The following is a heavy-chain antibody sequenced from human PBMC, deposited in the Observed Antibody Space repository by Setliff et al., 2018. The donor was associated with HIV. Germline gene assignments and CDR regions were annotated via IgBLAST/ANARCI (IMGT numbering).Heavy chain of an antibody. CDR3: ARGGYYGSGSWGFDY. V-gene: IGHV4-30-4*08. J-gene: IGHJ4*02. D-gene: IGHD3-10*01. CDR2: IFYTGST. CDR1: GGSISSGDYY. Sequence: KPSETLSLTCTVSGGSISSGDYYWSWIRQPPGKGLEWIGYIFYTGSTYYNPSFKSRVTISADTSKNQFSLKLSSVTAADTAVFYCARGGYYGSGSWGFDYWGQGTLVTVSS.